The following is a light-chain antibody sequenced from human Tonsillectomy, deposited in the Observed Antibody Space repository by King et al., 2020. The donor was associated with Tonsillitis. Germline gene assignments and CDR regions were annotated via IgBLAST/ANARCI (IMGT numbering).Light chain of an antibody. CDR3: QQSYSTLT. J-gene: IGKJ4*01. Sequence: QSGVPSRFSGSGSGTDFTLTISSLQSEDFATYYCQQSYSTLTFGGGTKVEI. V-gene: IGKV1-39*01.